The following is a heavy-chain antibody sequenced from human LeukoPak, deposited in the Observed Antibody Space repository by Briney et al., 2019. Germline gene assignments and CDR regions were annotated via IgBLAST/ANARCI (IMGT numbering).Heavy chain of an antibody. CDR3: AGNTSASITMIH. CDR1: GYTFTNYY. J-gene: IGHJ4*02. D-gene: IGHD3-22*01. CDR2: INPSGSTT. Sequence: GASVKVSCKASGYTFTNYYLHLVRQAPGQGLERMGIINPSGSTTTYSQKVYVRGTMIMYTSTATIYMALSSLRSDDTGVYYCAGNTSASITMIHWGQGSPVTVFS. V-gene: IGHV1-46*01.